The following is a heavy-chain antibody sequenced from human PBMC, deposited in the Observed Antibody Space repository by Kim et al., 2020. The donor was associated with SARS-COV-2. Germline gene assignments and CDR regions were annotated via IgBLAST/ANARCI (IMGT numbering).Heavy chain of an antibody. CDR2: IYYSGST. J-gene: IGHJ4*02. CDR3: ARHPRRVGATDLDY. Sequence: SETLSLTCTVSGGSISSSSYYWGWIRQPPGKGLEWIGSIYYSGSTYYNPSIKSRVTISVDTSKNQFSLKLSSVTAADTAVYYCARHPRRVGATDLDYWGQGTLVTVSS. D-gene: IGHD1-26*01. CDR1: GGSISSSSYY. V-gene: IGHV4-39*01.